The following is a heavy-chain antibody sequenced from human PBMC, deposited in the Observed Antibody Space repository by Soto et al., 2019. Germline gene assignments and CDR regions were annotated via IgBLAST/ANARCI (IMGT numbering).Heavy chain of an antibody. CDR2: INQDGSEK. J-gene: IGHJ4*02. CDR3: ARDSLPSLDY. Sequence: GGSLRLSCAASGFSFSTYWMDWVRQAPGQGLEWVANINQDGSEKYYVDSVKGRFTISRDNAKNSLYLQMNSLSAEDTAVYYCARDSLPSLDYWGQGTLVTVSS. D-gene: IGHD2-2*01. CDR1: GFSFSTYW. V-gene: IGHV3-7*03.